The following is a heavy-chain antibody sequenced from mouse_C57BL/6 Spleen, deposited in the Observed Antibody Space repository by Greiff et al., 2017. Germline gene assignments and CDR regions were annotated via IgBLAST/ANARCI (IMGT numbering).Heavy chain of an antibody. CDR1: GFNIKDDY. V-gene: IGHV14-4*01. D-gene: IGHD3-2*02. J-gene: IGHJ2*01. CDR2: IDPENGDT. Sequence: VQLQQSGAELVRPGASVKLSCTASGFNIKDDYMHWVKQRPEQGLEWIGWIDPENGDTEYASKFQGKATITADTSSNTAYLQLSSLTSEDTAVYYCTTQQLRLRYYFDYWGQGTTLTVSS. CDR3: TTQQLRLRYYFDY.